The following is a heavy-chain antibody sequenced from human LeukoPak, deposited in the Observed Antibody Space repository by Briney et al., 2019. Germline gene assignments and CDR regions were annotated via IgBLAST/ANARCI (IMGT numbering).Heavy chain of an antibody. D-gene: IGHD2-15*01. CDR3: AREAGYLYYYYMDV. CDR2: IYYSGST. Sequence: SETLSLTFTVSGGSISSYYWSWIRQPPGKGLEWIGYIYYSGSTNYNPSLKSRVTISVDTSKNQFSLKLSSVTAADTAVYYCAREAGYLYYYYMDVWGKGTTVTVSS. J-gene: IGHJ6*03. V-gene: IGHV4-59*12. CDR1: GGSISSYY.